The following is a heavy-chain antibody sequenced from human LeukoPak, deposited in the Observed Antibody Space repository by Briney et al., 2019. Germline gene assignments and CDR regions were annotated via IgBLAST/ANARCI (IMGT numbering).Heavy chain of an antibody. D-gene: IGHD6-13*01. CDR3: ARDQGAEADY. J-gene: IGHJ4*02. V-gene: IGHV4-59*01. CDR2: IYYSGST. CDR1: GGSISSYY. Sequence: SETLSLTCTVSGGSISSYYWSWIRQPPGKGPEWIGYIYYSGSTNYNPSLKSRVTISVDTSKNQFSLKLSSVTAADTAVYYCARDQGAEADYWGQGTLVTVSS.